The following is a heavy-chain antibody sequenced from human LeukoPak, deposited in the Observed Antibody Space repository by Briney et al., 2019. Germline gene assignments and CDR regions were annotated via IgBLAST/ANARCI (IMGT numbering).Heavy chain of an antibody. J-gene: IGHJ4*02. CDR3: ARDENPPQSYFDY. CDR1: GFDFSSNW. CDR2: INSDGSST. Sequence: GGSLRLSCAASGFDFSSNWMHWVRHAPGKGLVWVSRINSDGSSTSYADSVKGRFTISRDNAKNTLYLQMNSLRAEDTAVYYCARDENPPQSYFDYWGQGTLVTVSS. V-gene: IGHV3-74*01.